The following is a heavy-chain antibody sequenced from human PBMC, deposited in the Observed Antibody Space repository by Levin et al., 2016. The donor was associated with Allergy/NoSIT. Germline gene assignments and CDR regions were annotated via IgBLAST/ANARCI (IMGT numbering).Heavy chain of an antibody. CDR3: MNSLGCRSMSCNDD. Sequence: VRQAPGKGLEWVAVIYGDFNTYYADSVKGRFALSRDNSRNTVYLQMSSLRVEDTAMYYCMNSLGCRSMSCNDDWGQGTLVTVSS. CDR2: IYGDFNT. J-gene: IGHJ4*02. D-gene: IGHD6-6*01. V-gene: IGHV3-53*01.